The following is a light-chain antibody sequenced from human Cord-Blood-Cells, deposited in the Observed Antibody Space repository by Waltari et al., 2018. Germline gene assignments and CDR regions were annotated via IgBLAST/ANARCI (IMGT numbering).Light chain of an antibody. J-gene: IGLJ1*01. CDR2: DVS. V-gene: IGLV2-14*01. CDR3: SSYTSSSTLYV. Sequence: QSALTQPASVSGSPGQSITISCPGTSSDVGGHNYVSCYQQHPGKAPKRMIYDVSNRPSGVSKRFSGSKSGNTASLTISGLQAEDEADYYCSSYTSSSTLYVFGTGTKVTVL. CDR1: SSDVGGHNY.